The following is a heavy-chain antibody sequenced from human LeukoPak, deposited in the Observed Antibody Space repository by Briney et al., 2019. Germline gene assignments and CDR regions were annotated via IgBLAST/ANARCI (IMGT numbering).Heavy chain of an antibody. J-gene: IGHJ4*02. Sequence: GGSLRLSCAASGFTFNSYWMNWVRQAPGKGLQWVANINQAGSQEYYVDSLKGRFTISRDNAKNSLYLQINSLRAEDTAVYYCARDNSRNDLEYWGQGTLVTVSS. D-gene: IGHD1-1*01. CDR2: INQAGSQE. CDR1: GFTFNSYW. CDR3: ARDNSRNDLEY. V-gene: IGHV3-7*04.